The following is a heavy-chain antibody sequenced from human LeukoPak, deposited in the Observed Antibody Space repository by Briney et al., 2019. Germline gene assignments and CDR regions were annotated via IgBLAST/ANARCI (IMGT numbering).Heavy chain of an antibody. CDR3: ARDRPSLWSGYYTDRWFDP. V-gene: IGHV4-59*12. Sequence: PSETLSLTCTVSGGSISSYYWSWIRQPPGKGLEWIGYIYYSGSTNYSPSLKSRVTISVDTSKNQFSLKLSSVTAADTAVYYCARDRPSLWSGYYTDRWFDPWGQGTLVTVSS. CDR1: GGSISSYY. CDR2: IYYSGST. D-gene: IGHD3-3*01. J-gene: IGHJ5*02.